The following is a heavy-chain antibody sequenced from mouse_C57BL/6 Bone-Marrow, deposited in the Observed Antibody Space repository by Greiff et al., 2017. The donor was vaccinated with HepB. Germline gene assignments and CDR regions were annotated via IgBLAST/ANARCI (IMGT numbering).Heavy chain of an antibody. J-gene: IGHJ1*03. CDR1: GYTFTSYT. CDR2: INPSSGYT. Sequence: VQLQQSGAELARPGASVKMSCKASGYTFTSYTMHWVKQRPGQGLEWIGYINPSSGYTKDNQKFKDKAPLTADKSSSTAYMQLSSLTSEDSAVYYCARHRYYYGSSYWYFDVWGTGTTVTVSS. CDR3: ARHRYYYGSSYWYFDV. D-gene: IGHD1-1*01. V-gene: IGHV1-4*01.